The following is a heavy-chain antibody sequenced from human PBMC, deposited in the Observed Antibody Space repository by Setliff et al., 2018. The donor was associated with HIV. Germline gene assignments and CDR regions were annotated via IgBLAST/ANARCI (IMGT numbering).Heavy chain of an antibody. Sequence: PSETLSLTCTVSGYSISSGYYWGWIRQPPGKGLEWIGSIYHSGSTYYDPSLKSRVTISVDTSKDQFSLKLSSVTAADTAVYYCATDLSGSYWYYFDYWGQGTLVTVSS. CDR3: ATDLSGSYWYYFDY. V-gene: IGHV4-38-2*02. CDR2: IYHSGST. J-gene: IGHJ4*02. CDR1: GYSISSGYY. D-gene: IGHD1-26*01.